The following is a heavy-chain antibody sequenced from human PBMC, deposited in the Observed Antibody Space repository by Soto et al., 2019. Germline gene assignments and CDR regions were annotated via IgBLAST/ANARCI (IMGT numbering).Heavy chain of an antibody. D-gene: IGHD2-8*01. Sequence: ASVKVSCKASGYTFTSYGISWVRQAPGQGLEWMGWISAYNGNTNYAQKLQGRVTMTTDTSTSTAYMELSGLRSDDTAVYYCARNGESIYYYYGMDVWGQGTTVTVSS. CDR2: ISAYNGNT. J-gene: IGHJ6*02. CDR3: ARNGESIYYYYGMDV. V-gene: IGHV1-18*01. CDR1: GYTFTSYG.